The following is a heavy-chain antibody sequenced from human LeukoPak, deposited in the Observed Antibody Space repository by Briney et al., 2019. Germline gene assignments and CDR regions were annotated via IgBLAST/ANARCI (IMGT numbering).Heavy chain of an antibody. CDR1: DYTFTSYG. Sequence: SVKVSCKASDYTFTSYGISWVRQAPGQGLEWMGRIIPILGIANYAQKFQGRVTITADKSTSTAYMELSSLRSEDTAVYYCARAPMIPATNLDYWGQGTLVTVSS. CDR3: ARAPMIPATNLDY. CDR2: IIPILGIA. V-gene: IGHV1-69*04. D-gene: IGHD5-24*01. J-gene: IGHJ4*02.